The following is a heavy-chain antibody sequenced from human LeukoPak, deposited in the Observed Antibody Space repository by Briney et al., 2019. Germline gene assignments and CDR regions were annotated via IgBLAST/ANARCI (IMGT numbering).Heavy chain of an antibody. Sequence: SETLSLTCTVSGGSISSSSYYWGWIRQPPGKGLECVGYVYYSGSTNYNPSLKSRVTISVDTSKNQFSLKLSSVTAADTAVYYCARGVIPYYSGMDIWGHGTTVTVSS. CDR3: ARGVIPYYSGMDI. D-gene: IGHD2-21*01. V-gene: IGHV4-61*05. J-gene: IGHJ6*02. CDR1: GGSISSSSYY. CDR2: VYYSGST.